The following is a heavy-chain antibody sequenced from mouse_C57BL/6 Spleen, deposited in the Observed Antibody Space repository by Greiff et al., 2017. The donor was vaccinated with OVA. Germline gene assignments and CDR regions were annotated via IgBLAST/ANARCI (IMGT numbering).Heavy chain of an antibody. CDR3: ASPIYYGTFAY. Sequence: VQLQQSGPELVKPGASVKISCKASGYTFTDYYMNWVKQSHGKSLEWIGDINPNNGGTSYNQKFKGKATLTVDKSSSTAYMELRSLTSEDSAVYYCASPIYYGTFAYWGQGTLVTVSA. J-gene: IGHJ3*01. CDR1: GYTFTDYY. CDR2: INPNNGGT. D-gene: IGHD2-1*01. V-gene: IGHV1-26*01.